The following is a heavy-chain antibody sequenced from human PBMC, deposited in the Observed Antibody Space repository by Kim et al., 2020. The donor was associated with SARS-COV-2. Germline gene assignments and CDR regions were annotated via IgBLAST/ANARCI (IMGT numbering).Heavy chain of an antibody. Sequence: VKGRFTISRDNSKNTLYLQMNSLRAEDTAVYYCAKSLLWFGELSSNAFDIWGQGTMVTVSS. V-gene: IGHV3-23*01. CDR3: AKSLLWFGELSSNAFDI. J-gene: IGHJ3*02. D-gene: IGHD3-10*01.